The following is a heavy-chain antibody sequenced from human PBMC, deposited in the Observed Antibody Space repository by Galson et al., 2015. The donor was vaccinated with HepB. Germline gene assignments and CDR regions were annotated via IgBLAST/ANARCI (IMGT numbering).Heavy chain of an antibody. D-gene: IGHD3-22*01. V-gene: IGHV3-7*01. CDR2: IKQDGTDK. CDR1: GFHITNYW. J-gene: IGHJ4*02. CDR3: YGGYDTVGIDLGY. Sequence: SLRLSCAASGFHITNYWMNWVRQAPGKGLEWVANIKQDGTDKFYVGSVRGRFTISRDIAKNTLHLQMNSLRADDTAVYYCYGGYDTVGIDLGYWGRGTLVTVSS.